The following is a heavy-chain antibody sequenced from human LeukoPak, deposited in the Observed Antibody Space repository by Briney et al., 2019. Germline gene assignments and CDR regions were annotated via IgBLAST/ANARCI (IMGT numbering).Heavy chain of an antibody. CDR3: ARQLDIAAAYFDY. CDR1: GGSISSYY. Sequence: SETLSLTCTVSGGSISSYYWSWIRQPPGKGLEWIGSIFYSGSTYYNPSLKSRVTISVDTSKNQFSLRLSSVTAADTAVFYCARQLDIAAAYFDYWGQGILVTVSS. J-gene: IGHJ4*02. D-gene: IGHD6-13*01. CDR2: IFYSGST. V-gene: IGHV4-59*05.